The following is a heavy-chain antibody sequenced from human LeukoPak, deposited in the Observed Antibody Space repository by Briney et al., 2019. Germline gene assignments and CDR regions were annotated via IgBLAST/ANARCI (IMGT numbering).Heavy chain of an antibody. V-gene: IGHV1-46*01. J-gene: IGHJ4*02. D-gene: IGHD2-21*01. CDR3: ARGEVFAY. Sequence: ASVKVSCXASGYSFTSYYIYWVRQAHGQGLEWMGIINPNDGSTTYAQKFQGRVSMTRDTSTSTVYMELSTLRSEDTAVYYCARGEVFAYWGQGTLVTVSS. CDR2: INPNDGST. CDR1: GYSFTSYY.